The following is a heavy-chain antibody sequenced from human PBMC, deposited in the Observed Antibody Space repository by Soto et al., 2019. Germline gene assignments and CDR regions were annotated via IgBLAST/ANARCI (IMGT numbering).Heavy chain of an antibody. CDR2: IIPIFGTA. CDR3: AKVVPAANYYYYYGMDV. Sequence: AASVKVSCKASGGTFSSYAISWVRQAPGQGLEWMGGIIPIFGTANYAQKFQGRVTITADKSTSTAYMELSSLRSEDTAVYYCAKVVPAANYYYYYGMDVWGQGTTVTVSS. J-gene: IGHJ6*02. CDR1: GGTFSSYA. D-gene: IGHD2-2*01. V-gene: IGHV1-69*06.